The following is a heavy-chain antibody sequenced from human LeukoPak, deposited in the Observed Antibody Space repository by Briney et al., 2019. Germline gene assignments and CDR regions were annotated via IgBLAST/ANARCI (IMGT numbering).Heavy chain of an antibody. Sequence: GGSLRLSCAASGFTFSSYSTNWVRQAPGKGLEWVSSISSSSSYIYYADSVKGRFTISRDNAKNSLYLQMNSLRAEDTAVYYCARDRSTTMIVVGDDAFDIWGQGTMVTVSS. J-gene: IGHJ3*02. CDR2: ISSSSSYI. V-gene: IGHV3-21*01. CDR3: ARDRSTTMIVVGDDAFDI. CDR1: GFTFSSYS. D-gene: IGHD3-22*01.